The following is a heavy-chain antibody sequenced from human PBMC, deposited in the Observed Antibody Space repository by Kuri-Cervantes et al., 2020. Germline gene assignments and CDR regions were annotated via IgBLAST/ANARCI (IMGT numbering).Heavy chain of an antibody. J-gene: IGHJ5*02. V-gene: IGHV4-4*07. CDR1: GGSISSYY. Sequence: SETLSLTCTVSGGSISSYYWSWIRQPAGKGLEWIGRIYTSGSTNYNPSLKSRVTMSVDTSKNQFSLKQSSVPAADTAAYYCAREGSLTGGFDPWGQGTLVTVSS. CDR3: AREGSLTGGFDP. D-gene: IGHD3-16*01. CDR2: IYTSGST.